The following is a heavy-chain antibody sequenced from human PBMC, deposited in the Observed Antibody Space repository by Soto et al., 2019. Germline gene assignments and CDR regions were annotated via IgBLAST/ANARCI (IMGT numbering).Heavy chain of an antibody. J-gene: IGHJ4*02. V-gene: IGHV4-59*08. D-gene: IGHD6-6*01. Sequence: SETLSLACTVSGGSISSYYWSRIRQPPGKGLEWIGYIYYSGSTNYNPSLKSRVTISVDTSKNQFSLKLSSVTAADTAVYYCARQRRSAARPHFDYWGQGTLVTVSS. CDR3: ARQRRSAARPHFDY. CDR1: GGSISSYY. CDR2: IYYSGST.